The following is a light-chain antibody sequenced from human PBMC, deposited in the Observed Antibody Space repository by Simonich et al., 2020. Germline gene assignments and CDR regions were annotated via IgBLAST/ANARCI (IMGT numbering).Light chain of an antibody. CDR1: QSVLYSYNNKNY. J-gene: IGKJ2*01. CDR2: WAS. V-gene: IGKV4-1*01. Sequence: DIVMTQSPDSLAVSLGERATINCKSSQSVLYSYNNKNYLAWYQQKPGQPPKLLIYWASTRESGVPDRFSGSGSGTDFTLTISSLQAEDVAVYYCQQYYSTSMYTFGQGTKLEIK. CDR3: QQYYSTSMYT.